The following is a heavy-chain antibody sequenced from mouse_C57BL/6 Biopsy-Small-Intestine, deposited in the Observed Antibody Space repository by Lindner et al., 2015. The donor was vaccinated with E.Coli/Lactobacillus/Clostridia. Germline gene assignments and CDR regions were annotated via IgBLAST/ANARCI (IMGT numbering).Heavy chain of an antibody. CDR2: ISSGGSYT. CDR3: ARPLYYDYDDGPWFAY. Sequence: VQLQESGGDLVKPGGSLKLSCAASGFTFSNYGMSWVRQTPDKRLEWVATISSGGSYTYYPDSVKGRFTISRDNAKNTLYLQMSSLKSEDTAMYYCARPLYYDYDDGPWFAYWGQGTPVTVSA. V-gene: IGHV5-6*01. J-gene: IGHJ3*01. CDR1: GFTFSNYG. D-gene: IGHD2-4*01.